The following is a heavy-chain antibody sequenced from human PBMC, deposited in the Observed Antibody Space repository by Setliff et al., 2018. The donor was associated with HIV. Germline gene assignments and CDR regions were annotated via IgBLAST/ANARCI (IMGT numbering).Heavy chain of an antibody. CDR3: ARFPTREVWRRNDIDY. CDR2: IYASGRT. V-gene: IGHV4-4*07. D-gene: IGHD1-1*01. CDR1: GVSISNYY. Sequence: PSETLSLTCTVSGVSISNYYWSWIRQPAGKGLEWIGRIYASGRTNCNSSLKSRVTMSVDTSKNQFSLKLSSVTAADTAVYYCARFPTREVWRRNDIDYWGQGTLVTVSS. J-gene: IGHJ4*02.